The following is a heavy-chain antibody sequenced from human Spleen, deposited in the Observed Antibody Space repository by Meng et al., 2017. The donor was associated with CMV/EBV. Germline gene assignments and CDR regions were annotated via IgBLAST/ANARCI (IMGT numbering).Heavy chain of an antibody. V-gene: IGHV6-1*01. CDR2: TYYRSKWYN. CDR1: GDSVSSNSAA. Sequence: QTLSLTXPISGDSVSSNSAAWNWIRQSPSRGLEWLGRTYYRSKWYNDYAVSVKSRITINPDTSKNQFSLQLNSVTPEDTAVYYWARALVPTAAFDYWGQGTLVTVSS. D-gene: IGHD2-21*02. CDR3: ARALVPTAAFDY. J-gene: IGHJ4*02.